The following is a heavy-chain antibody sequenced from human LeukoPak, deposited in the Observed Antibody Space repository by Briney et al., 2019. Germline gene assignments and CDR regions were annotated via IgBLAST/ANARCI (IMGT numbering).Heavy chain of an antibody. V-gene: IGHV1-3*01. CDR3: ARVRFKSGSYLDY. CDR1: GYTFTSYA. D-gene: IGHD1-26*01. CDR2: INAGNGNT. J-gene: IGHJ4*02. Sequence: ASVKVSCKASGYTFTSYAMHWVRQAPGQRLEWMGWINAGNGNTKYSQKFQGRVTITRDTSASTAYMELSSLRSEDTAVYYCARVRFKSGSYLDYWGQGTLVTVSS.